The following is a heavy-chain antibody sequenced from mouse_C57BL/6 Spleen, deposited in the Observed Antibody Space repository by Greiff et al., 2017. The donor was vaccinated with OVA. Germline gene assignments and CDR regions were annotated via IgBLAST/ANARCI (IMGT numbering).Heavy chain of an antibody. Sequence: EVQLVESGAELVKPGASVKLSCTASGFNIKDYYMHWVKQRTEQGLEWIGRIDPEDGETKYAPKFQGKATITADTSSNTAYLQLSSLTSEDTAVYYCARYYYGSSYDRYFDVWGTGTTVTVSS. CDR1: GFNIKDYY. V-gene: IGHV14-2*01. CDR3: ARYYYGSSYDRYFDV. CDR2: IDPEDGET. J-gene: IGHJ1*03. D-gene: IGHD1-1*01.